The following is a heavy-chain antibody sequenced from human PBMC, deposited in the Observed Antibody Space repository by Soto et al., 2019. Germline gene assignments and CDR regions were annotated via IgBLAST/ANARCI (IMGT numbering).Heavy chain of an antibody. CDR3: ARKNTYYDDSSGRMDV. CDR2: ISSSSSTI. CDR1: GFTFSSYS. D-gene: IGHD3-22*01. Sequence: EVQLVESGGGLVQPGGSLRLSCAASGFTFSSYSMNWVRQAPGKGLEWVSYISSSSSTIYYADSVKGRFTISRDNAKNSLYLQMNSLRDEDTAVYYCARKNTYYDDSSGRMDVWGQGTTVTVSS. V-gene: IGHV3-48*02. J-gene: IGHJ6*02.